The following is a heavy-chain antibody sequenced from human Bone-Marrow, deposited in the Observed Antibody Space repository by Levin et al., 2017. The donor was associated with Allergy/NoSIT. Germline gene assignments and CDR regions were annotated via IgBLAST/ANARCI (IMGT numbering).Heavy chain of an antibody. J-gene: IGHJ5*02. CDR2: IYYSGST. D-gene: IGHD3-3*01. CDR1: GGSISSYY. CDR3: ARDSYDFWSGTDYNWFDP. Sequence: GSLRLSCTVSGGSISSYYWSWIRQPPGKGLEWIGYIYYSGSTNYNPSLKSRVTISVDTSKNQFSLKLSSVTAADTAVYYCARDSYDFWSGTDYNWFDPWGQGTLVTVSS. V-gene: IGHV4-59*01.